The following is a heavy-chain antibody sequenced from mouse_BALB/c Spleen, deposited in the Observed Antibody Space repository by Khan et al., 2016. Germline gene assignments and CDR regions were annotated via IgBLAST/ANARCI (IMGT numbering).Heavy chain of an antibody. V-gene: IGHV1-15*01. D-gene: IGHD2-1*01. Sequence: QVQLQQSGAELVRPGASVTLSCKASGYTFSDYEMHWVKQTPVHGLEWIGAVDPETGCTAYNQKFKGQATLTAGRSSSTAYMELRSLTSEDSAVYYYTRKGVRYGNYAFDYWGQGTPLTVSS. CDR2: VDPETGCT. CDR3: TRKGVRYGNYAFDY. CDR1: GYTFSDYE. J-gene: IGHJ2*01.